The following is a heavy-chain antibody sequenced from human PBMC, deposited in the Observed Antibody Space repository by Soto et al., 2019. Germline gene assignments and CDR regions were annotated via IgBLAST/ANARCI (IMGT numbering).Heavy chain of an antibody. D-gene: IGHD6-13*01. Sequence: TSETLSLTLTVSCGYVSSGSYYWSWVPQPPGKGLEGVGDIYYSGSTNYNPSLKSRVTISVDTSKNQFSLKLSSVTAADTAVYYCARLGSSHDAFDIWGRGTMVTVSS. J-gene: IGHJ3*02. CDR1: CGYVSSGSYY. CDR2: IYYSGST. CDR3: ARLGSSHDAFDI. V-gene: IGHV4-61*01.